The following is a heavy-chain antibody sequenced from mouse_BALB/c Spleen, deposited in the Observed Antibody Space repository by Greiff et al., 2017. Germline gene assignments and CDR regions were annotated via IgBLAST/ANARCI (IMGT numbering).Heavy chain of an antibody. D-gene: IGHD2-4*01. J-gene: IGHJ3*01. CDR3: TRYDYVPFAY. Sequence: QVQLQQSGAELVKPGASVKLSCKASGYTFTSYYMYWVKQRPGQGLEWIGGINPSNGGTNFNEKFKSKATLTVDKSSSTAYMQLSSLTSEDSAVYYCTRYDYVPFAYWGQGTLVTVSA. V-gene: IGHV1S81*02. CDR1: GYTFTSYY. CDR2: INPSNGGT.